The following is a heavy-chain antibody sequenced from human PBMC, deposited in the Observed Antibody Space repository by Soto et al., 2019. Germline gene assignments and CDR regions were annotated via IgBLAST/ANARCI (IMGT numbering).Heavy chain of an antibody. Sequence: PSETLSLTCTVSGGSISSGGYYWIWIRQHPGKGLEWIGYIYYSGSTYYNPSLKSRVTISVDTSKNQFSLKLSSVTAADTAVYYCARGRGIVATINRSLLFDYWGQGTLVTVSS. J-gene: IGHJ4*02. V-gene: IGHV4-31*03. CDR3: ARGRGIVATINRSLLFDY. D-gene: IGHD5-12*01. CDR2: IYYSGST. CDR1: GGSISSGGYY.